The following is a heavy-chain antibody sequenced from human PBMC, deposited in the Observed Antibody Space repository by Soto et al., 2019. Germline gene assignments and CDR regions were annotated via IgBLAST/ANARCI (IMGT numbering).Heavy chain of an antibody. CDR3: AKDLTGIGVFDM. CDR1: GFTFSDYA. CDR2: ISGRGGNT. D-gene: IGHD2-8*01. Sequence: EVQLLESGGGLVQPGGSLRLSCAASGFTFSDYAMSWVRQSPGKGLQWVSAISGRGGNTYYLDSVKGRFTISRDNSKNTLYLQMTSLRAEDTSVYYCAKDLTGIGVFDMWGHGTMVTVSS. V-gene: IGHV3-23*01. J-gene: IGHJ3*02.